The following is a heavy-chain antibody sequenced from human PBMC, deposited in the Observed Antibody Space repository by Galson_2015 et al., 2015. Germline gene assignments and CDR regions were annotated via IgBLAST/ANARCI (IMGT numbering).Heavy chain of an antibody. CDR3: AGCYYDISGYFSGFDP. CDR2: IKQDGGGK. CDR1: GFTFSLYW. J-gene: IGHJ5*02. V-gene: IGHV3-7*01. D-gene: IGHD3-22*01. Sequence: SLRLSCAASGFTFSLYWMSWVRQAPGKGLEWVANIKQDGGGKYYVDSVKGRFTISRDNAKKPLYLQMNSLRAEDTAVYYCAGCYYDISGYFSGFDPWGQGTLVTVSS.